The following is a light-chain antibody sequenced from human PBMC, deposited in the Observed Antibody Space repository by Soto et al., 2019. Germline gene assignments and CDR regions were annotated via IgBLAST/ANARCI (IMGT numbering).Light chain of an antibody. CDR3: SSYTSSSTV. J-gene: IGLJ3*02. Sequence: QSALTQPASVSGSPGQSITISCTGTSSDVGGYNYVSWYQQHPGKAPKLMSYDVSNRPSGFSNRFSGSKSGNTASLTISGLQAEDEADYYCSSYTSSSTVFGGGTKLTVL. CDR2: DVS. V-gene: IGLV2-14*01. CDR1: SSDVGGYNY.